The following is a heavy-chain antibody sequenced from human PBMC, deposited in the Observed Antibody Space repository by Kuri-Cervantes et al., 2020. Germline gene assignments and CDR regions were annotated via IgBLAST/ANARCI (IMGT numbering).Heavy chain of an antibody. D-gene: IGHD6-19*01. J-gene: IGHJ6*03. V-gene: IGHV4-59*08. CDR3: ARQAVAGTLNYYYMDV. CDR2: IYYSGST. Sequence: ESLKISCTVSGGSISSYYWSWIRQPPGKGLEWIGYIYYSGSTNYNPSLKSRVTISVDTSKNQFSLKLSSVTAADTAVYYCARQAVAGTLNYYYMDVWGKGTTVTVSS. CDR1: GGSISSYY.